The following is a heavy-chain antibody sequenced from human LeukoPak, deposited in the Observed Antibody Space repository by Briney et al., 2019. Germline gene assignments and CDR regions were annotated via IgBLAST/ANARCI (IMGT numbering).Heavy chain of an antibody. J-gene: IGHJ3*02. CDR3: ARSLTGPFDAFDI. CDR1: GGSISSGGYY. V-gene: IGHV4-31*03. D-gene: IGHD7-27*01. CDR2: TYYSGST. Sequence: NPSETLSLTCTVSGGSISSGGYYWSWIRQHPGKGLEWIGYTYYSGSTYYNPSLKSRVTISVDTSKNQFSLKLSSVTAADTAVYYCARSLTGPFDAFDIWGQGTMVTVSS.